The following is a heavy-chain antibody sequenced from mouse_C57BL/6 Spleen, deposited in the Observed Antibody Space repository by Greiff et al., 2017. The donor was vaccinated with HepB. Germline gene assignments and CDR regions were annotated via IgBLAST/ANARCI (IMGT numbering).Heavy chain of an antibody. Sequence: DVKLVESGGGLVQPGGSLSLSCAASGFTFTDYYMSWVRQPPGKALEWLGFIRNKANGYTTEYSASVKGRFTISRDNSQSILYLQMNALRAEDSATYYCARRVGGTFDYWGQGTTLTVSS. V-gene: IGHV7-3*01. D-gene: IGHD1-1*02. CDR2: IRNKANGYTT. J-gene: IGHJ2*01. CDR3: ARRVGGTFDY. CDR1: GFTFTDYY.